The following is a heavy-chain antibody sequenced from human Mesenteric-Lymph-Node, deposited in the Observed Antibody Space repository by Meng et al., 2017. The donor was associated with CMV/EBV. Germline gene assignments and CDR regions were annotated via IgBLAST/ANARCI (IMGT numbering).Heavy chain of an antibody. CDR1: GFSFSTFG. D-gene: IGHD2/OR15-2a*01. CDR3: AKETIPVTVVILDAFEI. V-gene: IGHV3-30*02. CDR2: IRYDGSGK. Sequence: GGSLRLSCAASGFSFSTFGMHWVRQAPGKGLEWVSFIRYDGSGKYYGDSVKGRFTISRDNSKNTLYLQMNSLRTEDTAVYYCAKETIPVTVVILDAFEIWGQGTMVTVSS. J-gene: IGHJ3*02.